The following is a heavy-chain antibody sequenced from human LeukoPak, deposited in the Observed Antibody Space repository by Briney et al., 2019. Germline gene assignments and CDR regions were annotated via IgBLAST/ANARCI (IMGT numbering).Heavy chain of an antibody. Sequence: ASVKVSCKVSGATFSNYTISWVRQAPGQGLEWMGGIISIFGSANYAQRFQGRVTITADESTSTAYMELSSLRSEDAAVYYCARGSASAPTLRFPYF. J-gene: IGHJ1*01. CDR1: GATFSNYT. D-gene: IGHD3-3*01. CDR3: ARGSASAPTLRFPYF. V-gene: IGHV1-69*13. CDR2: IISIFGSA.